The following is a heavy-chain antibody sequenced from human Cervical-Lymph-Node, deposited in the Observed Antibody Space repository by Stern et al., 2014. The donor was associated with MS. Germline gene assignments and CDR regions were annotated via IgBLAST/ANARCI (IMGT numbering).Heavy chain of an antibody. D-gene: IGHD4-17*01. V-gene: IGHV2-70*04. CDR1: GLSLSTSGTR. Sequence: ESGPALVKPTQTLTLTCTFSGLSLSTSGTRVSWIRQPPGKALEWLARIDLGDDKCYSTFLKTRLNISKYTSKNQVVLTMTNMDPLDTATYYCARIRSTVTTYSRDDAFDIWGQGTMVTFSS. CDR2: IDLGDDK. J-gene: IGHJ3*02. CDR3: ARIRSTVTTYSRDDAFDI.